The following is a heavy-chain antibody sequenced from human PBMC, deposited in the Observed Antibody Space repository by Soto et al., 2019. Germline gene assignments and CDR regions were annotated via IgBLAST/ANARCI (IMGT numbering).Heavy chain of an antibody. CDR3: VKDPTDYGDNY. V-gene: IGHV1-2*02. CDR2: INPNSGGT. D-gene: IGHD4-17*01. J-gene: IGHJ4*02. CDR1: GYTFTGYY. Sequence: AAVKVSCKASGYTFTGYYMHWVRQAPGQGLEWMGWINPNSGGTNYAQKFQGRVTMTRDTSISTAYMELSSLRAEDTAVYYCVKDPTDYGDNYWGQGTLVTVSS.